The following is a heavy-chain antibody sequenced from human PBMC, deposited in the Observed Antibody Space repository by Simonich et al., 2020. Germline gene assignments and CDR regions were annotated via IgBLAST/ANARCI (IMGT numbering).Heavy chain of an antibody. D-gene: IGHD6-6*01. Sequence: QLQLQESGPGLVKPSETLSLTCTVSGGSLSSSSYYWGWIRQPPGKGLEWIGSIYYRWSTYYNPSLKSRVTISVDTSKNQFSRKLSSVTAADTAVYYCARWAYSSSYFDYWGQGTLVTVSS. V-gene: IGHV4-39*01. CDR1: GGSLSSSSYY. CDR2: IYYRWST. J-gene: IGHJ4*02. CDR3: ARWAYSSSYFDY.